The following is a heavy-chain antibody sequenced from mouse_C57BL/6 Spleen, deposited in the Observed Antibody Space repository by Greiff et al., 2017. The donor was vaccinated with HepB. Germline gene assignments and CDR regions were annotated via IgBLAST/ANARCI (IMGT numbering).Heavy chain of an antibody. CDR2: ISSGGDYI. J-gene: IGHJ3*01. V-gene: IGHV5-9-1*02. D-gene: IGHD2-4*01. Sequence: EVKLVESGEGLVKPGGSLKLSCAASGFTFSSYAMSWVRQTPEKRLEWVAYISSGGDYIYYADTVKGRFTISRDNARNTLYLQMSSLKSEDTAMYYCTREGDYDGVAYWGQGTLVTVSA. CDR1: GFTFSSYA. CDR3: TREGDYDGVAY.